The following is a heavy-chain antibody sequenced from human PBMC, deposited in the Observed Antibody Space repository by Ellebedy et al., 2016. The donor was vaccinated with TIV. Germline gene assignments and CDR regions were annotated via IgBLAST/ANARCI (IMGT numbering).Heavy chain of an antibody. CDR1: GYTLPELS. Sequence: ASVKVSXXVSGYTLPELSMHWVRQAPGKGLEWMGGFDPEDGETIYAQKFQGRVTMTEDTSTDTAYMELSSLRSEDTAVYYCATVRRGIVGATAAFDYWGQGTLVAVSS. D-gene: IGHD1-26*01. CDR3: ATVRRGIVGATAAFDY. J-gene: IGHJ4*02. CDR2: FDPEDGET. V-gene: IGHV1-24*01.